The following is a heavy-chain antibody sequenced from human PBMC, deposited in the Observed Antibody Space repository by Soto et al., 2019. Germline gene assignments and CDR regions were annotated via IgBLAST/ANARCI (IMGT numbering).Heavy chain of an antibody. CDR1: GFTFSSYS. CDR2: ISSSSSYI. Sequence: GGSLRLSCAASGFTFSSYSMNWVRQAPGKGLEWVSSISSSSSYIYYADSVKGRFTISRDNAKNSLYLQMNSLRAEDTAVYFCARGYCSSTSCEGLWFDPWGQGTLVTVSS. J-gene: IGHJ5*02. CDR3: ARGYCSSTSCEGLWFDP. V-gene: IGHV3-21*01. D-gene: IGHD2-2*01.